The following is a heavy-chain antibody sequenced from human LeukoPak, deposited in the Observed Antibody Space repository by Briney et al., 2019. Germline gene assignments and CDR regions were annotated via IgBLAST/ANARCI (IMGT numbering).Heavy chain of an antibody. Sequence: GGSLRLSCAASGFTFSSYGMHWVRQAPGKGLEWVAVIWYDGSNKYYADSVKGRFTISRDNSKNTLYLQMNSLRAEDTAVYYCARDRADYDSSGYYYLFDYWGQGTLVTVSS. V-gene: IGHV3-33*01. CDR2: IWYDGSNK. D-gene: IGHD3-22*01. CDR1: GFTFSSYG. J-gene: IGHJ4*02. CDR3: ARDRADYDSSGYYYLFDY.